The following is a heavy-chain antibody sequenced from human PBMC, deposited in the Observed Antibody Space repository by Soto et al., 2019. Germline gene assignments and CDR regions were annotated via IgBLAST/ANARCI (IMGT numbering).Heavy chain of an antibody. CDR3: GKDLTPMIVVAPGITWFAP. CDR2: ISYDGSNK. V-gene: IGHV3-30*18. D-gene: IGHD3-22*01. CDR1: GFTFSSYG. J-gene: IGHJ5*02. Sequence: QVQLVESGGGVVQPGRSLRLSCAASGFTFSSYGMHWVRQAPGKGLEWVAVISYDGSNKYYADSVKGRFTISRDNSKNPLIRQIKSRRVEATAVISGGKDLTPMIVVAPGITWFAPWGKGTLVTVSS.